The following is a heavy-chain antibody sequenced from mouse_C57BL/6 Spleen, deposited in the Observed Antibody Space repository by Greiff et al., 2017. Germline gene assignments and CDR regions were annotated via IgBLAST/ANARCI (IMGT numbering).Heavy chain of an antibody. CDR3: ARSRGGSLYWDFDV. Sequence: VVESGPELVKPGASVKISCTASGYAFSSSWMNWVKQRPGKGLEWIGRIYPGDGDTNYNGKFKGKATLTADKSSSTAYMQLSSLTSEDSAVYVCARSRGGSLYWDFDVWGTGATVTVST. J-gene: IGHJ1*03. D-gene: IGHD1-1*02. CDR1: GYAFSSSW. V-gene: IGHV1-82*01. CDR2: IYPGDGDT.